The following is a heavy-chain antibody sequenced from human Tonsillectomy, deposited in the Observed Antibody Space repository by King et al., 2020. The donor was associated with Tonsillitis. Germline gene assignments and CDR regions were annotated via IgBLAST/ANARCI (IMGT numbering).Heavy chain of an antibody. CDR1: GYSFTSYG. D-gene: IGHD6-19*01. CDR2: INTYNGHT. Sequence: QLVQSGTEMKKPGASVKVSCKASGYSFTSYGISWVRQAPGQGLEWMGWINTYNGHTNYAQKLQDRVTMTTETSTYTAYMELRSLRSDDTAVYYCARAFYSSGWSSPFDYWGEGTLVTVSS. J-gene: IGHJ4*02. V-gene: IGHV1-18*04. CDR3: ARAFYSSGWSSPFDY.